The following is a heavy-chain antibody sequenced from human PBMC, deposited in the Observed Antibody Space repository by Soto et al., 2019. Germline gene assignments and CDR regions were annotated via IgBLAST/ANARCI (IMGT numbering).Heavy chain of an antibody. J-gene: IGHJ6*02. D-gene: IGHD2-21*01. V-gene: IGHV4-61*03. CDR2: IYTSGTT. CDR3: AKQRVGRDCRVTSFGLFHDGMDV. Sequence: SETLSLTCTVSGATVSRGDYFWTWSRQPPGKGLEWTGYIYTSGTTNYNPALKSLVTISLDTSRCYFSLKLTSVTAADTAIYYCAKQRVGRDCRVTSFGLFHDGMDVWGQGTPGTVSS. CDR1: GATVSRGDYF.